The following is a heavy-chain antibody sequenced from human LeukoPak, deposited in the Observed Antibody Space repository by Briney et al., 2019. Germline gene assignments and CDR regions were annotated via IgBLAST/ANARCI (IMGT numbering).Heavy chain of an antibody. D-gene: IGHD2-15*01. CDR3: ARDYIVDTLQDYFYMDV. CDR1: GGSISSGGYY. J-gene: IGHJ6*03. V-gene: IGHV4-31*03. Sequence: SQTLSLTCTVSGGSISSGGYYWSWIRQHPGKGLEWIGYIYYSGSTYYNPSLKSRVTISVDTSKNQFSLKLSSVTAADTAVYYCARDYIVDTLQDYFYMDVWGKGTTVTVSS. CDR2: IYYSGST.